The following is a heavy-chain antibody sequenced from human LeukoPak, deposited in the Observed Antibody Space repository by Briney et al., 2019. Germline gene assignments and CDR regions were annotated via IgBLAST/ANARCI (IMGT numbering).Heavy chain of an antibody. CDR3: ARDRRSTGWPFDY. CDR1: GFTFSSYA. J-gene: IGHJ4*02. D-gene: IGHD6-19*01. CDR2: VSGSGDST. V-gene: IGHV3-23*01. Sequence: PGGSLRLSCVASGFTFSSYAMTWVRQAPGKGLEWVSIVSGSGDSTYYADSMKGRFTISRDNSKNTLFLQINSLRVDDTAVYYCARDRRSTGWPFDYWGQGTLVTASS.